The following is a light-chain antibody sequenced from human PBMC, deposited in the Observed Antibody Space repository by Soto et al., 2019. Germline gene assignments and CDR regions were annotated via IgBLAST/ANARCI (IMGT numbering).Light chain of an antibody. CDR2: DAS. CDR3: QQYNSYPWT. Sequence: IWMTQSPSLLSASTGDRVTISCRMSQGISSWLAWYQQKPGKAPKLLIYDASTLESGVPSRFSGSGSGTEFTLTINSLQPDDFATYYCQQYNSYPWTFGQGTKVDIK. CDR1: QGISSW. J-gene: IGKJ1*01. V-gene: IGKV1-5*01.